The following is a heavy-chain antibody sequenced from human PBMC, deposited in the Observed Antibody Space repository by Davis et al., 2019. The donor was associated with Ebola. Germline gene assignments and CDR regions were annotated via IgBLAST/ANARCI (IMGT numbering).Heavy chain of an antibody. CDR3: ARGDYYDSSFADAFDI. J-gene: IGHJ3*02. D-gene: IGHD3-22*01. CDR1: GFPFSSYW. Sequence: GESLKISCAASGFPFSSYWMSWVRQAPGKGLEWVANINQDRSEKYYVDSVKGRFTISRDNAKNSLYLQMNSLRAEDTAVYYCARGDYYDSSFADAFDIWGQGTMVTVST. CDR2: INQDRSEK. V-gene: IGHV3-7*03.